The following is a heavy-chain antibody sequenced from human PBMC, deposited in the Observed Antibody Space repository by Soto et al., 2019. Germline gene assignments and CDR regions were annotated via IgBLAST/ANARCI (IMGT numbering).Heavy chain of an antibody. CDR1: GYTFTSYA. CDR2: INAGNGNT. CDR3: APATGFYPPFDY. J-gene: IGHJ4*02. Sequence: QVQLVQSGAEEKKPGASVKVSCKASGYTFTSYAMHWVRQAPGQRLEWMGWINAGNGNTKYSQKFQGRVTITRDTPALTAYMELTSLRSEDTAVYYSAPATGFYPPFDYCCQGTLVTVSS. V-gene: IGHV1-3*05. D-gene: IGHD1-1*01.